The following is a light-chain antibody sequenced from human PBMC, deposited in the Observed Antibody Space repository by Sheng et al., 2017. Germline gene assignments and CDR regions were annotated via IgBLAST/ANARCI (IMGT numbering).Light chain of an antibody. CDR1: QSLSNW. J-gene: IGKJ1*01. Sequence: DIQMTQSPSTLSASVGDRVTITCRATQSLSNWLAWYQQKPGKAPKLLIYKASSLESGVPSRFSGSGSGTEFTLTISSLQPEDFATYYCQQYIGYSPRTFGQGTKVEIK. CDR3: QQYIGYSPRT. V-gene: IGKV1-5*03. CDR2: KAS.